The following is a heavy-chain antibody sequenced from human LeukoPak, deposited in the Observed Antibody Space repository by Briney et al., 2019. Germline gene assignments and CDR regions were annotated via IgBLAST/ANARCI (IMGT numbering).Heavy chain of an antibody. J-gene: IGHJ4*02. CDR2: IYYTGST. V-gene: IGHV4-61*01. D-gene: IGHD3-10*01. Sequence: SETLSLTCTVSGGSVSSGTYYWSWIRQPPGKGLEWIGYIYYTGSTNYNPSLKSRLTMSVDTSKSQFSLKLSSVTAADTAVYYCARRGGSGRSFDYWGQGTLVTVSS. CDR3: ARRGGSGRSFDY. CDR1: GGSVSSGTYY.